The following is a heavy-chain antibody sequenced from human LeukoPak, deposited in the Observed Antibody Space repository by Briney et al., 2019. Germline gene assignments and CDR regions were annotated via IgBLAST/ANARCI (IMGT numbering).Heavy chain of an antibody. CDR2: INPNSGGT. CDR1: GYTFTGYY. Sequence: ASVKVSCKASGYTFTGYYMHWVRQAPGQGLEWMGWINPNSGGTNYAQKFQGRVTMTRDTSISTAYMELSSLRSEDMAVYYCARGEGDYGDPDNWFDPWGQGTLVTVSS. V-gene: IGHV1-2*02. D-gene: IGHD4-17*01. J-gene: IGHJ5*02. CDR3: ARGEGDYGDPDNWFDP.